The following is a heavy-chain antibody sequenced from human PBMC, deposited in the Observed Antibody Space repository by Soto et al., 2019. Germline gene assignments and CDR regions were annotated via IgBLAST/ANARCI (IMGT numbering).Heavy chain of an antibody. CDR1: GGSFSGYY. Sequence: QVQLQQWGAGLLKPSETLSLTCAVYGGSFSGYYWSWIRQPPGKGLEWIGKINHSGSTNYNPSLKSRVTISVDTSKNQFSLKLSSVTAAGTAVYYCARADLVGVVVAATPRYFQHWGQGTLVTVSS. J-gene: IGHJ1*01. D-gene: IGHD2-15*01. CDR3: ARADLVGVVVAATPRYFQH. CDR2: INHSGST. V-gene: IGHV4-34*01.